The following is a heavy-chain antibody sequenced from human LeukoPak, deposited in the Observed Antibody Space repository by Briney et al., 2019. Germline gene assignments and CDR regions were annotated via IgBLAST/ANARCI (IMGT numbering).Heavy chain of an antibody. V-gene: IGHV1-69*05. J-gene: IGHJ3*02. D-gene: IGHD2-2*01. CDR2: IIPIFGTA. CDR1: GGTFSSYA. Sequence: SVKVSCKASGGTFSSYAISWVRQAPGQGLEWMGRIIPIFGTANYAQKFQGRVTITTDESTGTAYMELSSLRSEDTAVYYCARGEIWLGYCSSTSCPIRDAFDIWGQGTMVTVSS. CDR3: ARGEIWLGYCSSTSCPIRDAFDI.